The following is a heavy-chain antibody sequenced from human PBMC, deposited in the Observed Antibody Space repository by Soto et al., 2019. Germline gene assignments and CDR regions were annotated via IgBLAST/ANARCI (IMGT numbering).Heavy chain of an antibody. CDR3: ASVRIAVAGTLNYYYYGMDV. Sequence: SETLSLTCAVYGGSFSGYYWSWIRQPPGKGLEWIGEINHSGSTNYNPSLKSRVTISVDTSKNQFSLKLSSVTAADTAVYYCASVRIAVAGTLNYYYYGMDVWGQGTTVTVSS. V-gene: IGHV4-34*01. D-gene: IGHD6-19*01. J-gene: IGHJ6*02. CDR2: INHSGST. CDR1: GGSFSGYY.